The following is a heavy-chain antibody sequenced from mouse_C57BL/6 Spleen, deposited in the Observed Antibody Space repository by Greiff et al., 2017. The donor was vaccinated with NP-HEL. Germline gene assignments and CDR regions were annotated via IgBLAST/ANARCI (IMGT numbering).Heavy chain of an antibody. V-gene: IGHV3-6*01. Sequence: ESGPGLVKPSQSLSLTCSVTGYSITSGYYWNWIRQFPENKLEWMGYISYDGSNNYNPSLKNRISITRDPSKNQFFLKLNSVTTEDTATYYCARNYDGYYFYCDGWGKGTTLTVAS. CDR2: ISYDGSN. CDR3: ARNYDGYYFYCDG. D-gene: IGHD2-3*01. J-gene: IGHJ2*01. CDR1: GYSITSGYY.